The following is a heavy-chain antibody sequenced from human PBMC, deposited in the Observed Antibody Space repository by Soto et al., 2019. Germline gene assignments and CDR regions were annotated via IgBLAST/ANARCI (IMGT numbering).Heavy chain of an antibody. V-gene: IGHV3-23*01. CDR3: AKGLAFCGGDCPKMYGY. CDR1: GFTFSSYA. J-gene: IGHJ4*02. CDR2: ISGSGGST. D-gene: IGHD2-21*02. Sequence: EVQLLESGGGLVQPGGSLRLSCAASGFTFSSYAMSWVRQAPGKGLEWVSAISGSGGSTYYADSVKGRFTISRDNSKNTMYLQMNSLRAEETAVYYCAKGLAFCGGDCPKMYGYWGQGTLVTVSS.